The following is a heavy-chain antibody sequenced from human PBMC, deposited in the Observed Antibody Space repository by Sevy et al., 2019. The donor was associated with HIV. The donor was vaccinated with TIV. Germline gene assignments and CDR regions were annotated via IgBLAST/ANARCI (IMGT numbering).Heavy chain of an antibody. CDR2: ISYDGSNK. V-gene: IGHV3-30-3*01. CDR1: GFTFSSYA. Sequence: GGSLRLSCAASGFTFSSYAMHWVRQAPGKGLEWVAVISYDGSNKYYADSVKGRFTISRDNSKNTLYLQMNSLRAEDTAVYYCARDYYDSSGYVYWGQGTQVTVSS. CDR3: ARDYYDSSGYVY. D-gene: IGHD3-22*01. J-gene: IGHJ4*02.